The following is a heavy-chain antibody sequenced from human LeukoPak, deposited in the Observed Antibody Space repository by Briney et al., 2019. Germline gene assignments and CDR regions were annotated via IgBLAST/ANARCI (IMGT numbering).Heavy chain of an antibody. V-gene: IGHV3-30*01. CDR3: ARESGDYYDSSGYIDLGY. CDR2: ISYDGSNK. D-gene: IGHD3-22*01. Sequence: GRSLRLSCAASGFTFSSYAMHWVRQAPGKGLEWVAVISYDGSNKYYADSVKGRFTISRDNSKNTLYLQMNSLRAEDTAVYYCARESGDYYDSSGYIDLGYWGQGTLVTVSS. CDR1: GFTFSSYA. J-gene: IGHJ4*02.